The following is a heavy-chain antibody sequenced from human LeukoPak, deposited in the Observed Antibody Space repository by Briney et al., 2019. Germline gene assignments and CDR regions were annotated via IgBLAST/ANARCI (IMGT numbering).Heavy chain of an antibody. D-gene: IGHD2-21*02. CDR1: GYTFTSYA. CDR3: ARGVLVVVTAIDFDY. Sequence: ASVKVSCKASGYTFTSYAMHWVRQAHGQRLEWMGWIDAGNGNTKYSQKFQGRVTITRDTSASTAYMELSSLRSEDTAVYYCARGVLVVVTAIDFDYWGQGTLVTVSS. J-gene: IGHJ4*02. CDR2: IDAGNGNT. V-gene: IGHV1-3*01.